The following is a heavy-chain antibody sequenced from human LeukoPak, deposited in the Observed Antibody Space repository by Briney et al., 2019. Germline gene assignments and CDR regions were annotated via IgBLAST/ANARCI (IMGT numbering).Heavy chain of an antibody. CDR3: AKDRLMVIFSASLGY. J-gene: IGHJ4*02. V-gene: IGHV3-30*18. D-gene: IGHD3-22*01. CDR1: GFTFSSYV. Sequence: GRSLRLSCAASGFTFSSYVMHWVRQAPGKGLEWVAVISYDGSNKYYADSVKGRFTISRDNSKNTLYLQMNSLRAEDTAVYYCAKDRLMVIFSASLGYWGQGTLVTVSS. CDR2: ISYDGSNK.